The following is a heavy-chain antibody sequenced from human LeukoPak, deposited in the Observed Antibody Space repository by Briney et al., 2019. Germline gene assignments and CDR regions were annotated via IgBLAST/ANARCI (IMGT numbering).Heavy chain of an antibody. J-gene: IGHJ4*02. CDR2: IIPMSGTT. CDR3: ARSNNVFFAGDH. Sequence: ASVKVSCKASGDTFSNYAFSWVRQASGQGLEWMRAIIPMSGTTHYAQNFQGRVTITSDESTRTVYLEVTSLRSEDTALYYCARSNNVFFAGDHWGQGTLVTVSS. CDR1: GDTFSNYA. V-gene: IGHV1-69*13. D-gene: IGHD1/OR15-1a*01.